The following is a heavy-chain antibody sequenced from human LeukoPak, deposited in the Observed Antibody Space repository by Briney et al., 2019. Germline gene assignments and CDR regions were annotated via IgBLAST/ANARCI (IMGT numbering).Heavy chain of an antibody. CDR1: GGSLSSSSYY. D-gene: IGHD6-19*01. Sequence: PSETLSLTCTVSGGSLSSSSYYWGWIRQPPGKGLEWIGSIYYSGSTYYNPSLKSRVTISVDTSKNQFSLKLSSVTAADTAVYYCAREPLAVAGNPYFDYWGQGTLVTVSS. CDR2: IYYSGST. V-gene: IGHV4-39*07. CDR3: AREPLAVAGNPYFDY. J-gene: IGHJ4*02.